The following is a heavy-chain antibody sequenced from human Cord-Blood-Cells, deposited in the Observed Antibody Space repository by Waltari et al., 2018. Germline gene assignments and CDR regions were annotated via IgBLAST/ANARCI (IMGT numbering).Heavy chain of an antibody. CDR1: GFTFSSYG. D-gene: IGHD2-15*01. J-gene: IGHJ4*02. V-gene: IGHV3-30*18. Sequence: QVQLVESGGGVVQPGRSLRLSCAAAGFTFSSYGMHWVRQAPGKGLEWVAVISYDGSKKYYGASVKGRFTIARENSKNSLYLQMNSLRAEDTAVYYCAKDALYCSGGSCYNYWGQGTLVTVSS. CDR3: AKDALYCSGGSCYNY. CDR2: ISYDGSKK.